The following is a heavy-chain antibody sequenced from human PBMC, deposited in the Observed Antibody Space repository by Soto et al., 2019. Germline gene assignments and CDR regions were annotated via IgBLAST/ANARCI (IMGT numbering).Heavy chain of an antibody. Sequence: SDTLSLTCTVSGGSISSISYYWGWIRQPPGKGLEWIGSIYYSGSTYYNPSLKSRVTISVDTSKNQFSLKLSSVTAADTAVYYCARHPGSNWYFDYWGQGTLVTVSS. D-gene: IGHD6-13*01. CDR3: ARHPGSNWYFDY. CDR2: IYYSGST. J-gene: IGHJ4*02. V-gene: IGHV4-39*01. CDR1: GGSISSISYY.